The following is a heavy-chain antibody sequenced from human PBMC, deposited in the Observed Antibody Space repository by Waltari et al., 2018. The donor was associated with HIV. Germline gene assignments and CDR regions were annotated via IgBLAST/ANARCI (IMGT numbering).Heavy chain of an antibody. CDR3: ARGAGSYLSDLTH. J-gene: IGHJ4*02. CDR2: VSVYNGHT. D-gene: IGHD1-26*01. Sequence: QVQLVQSGAEVKKPGASVKVSCKASGYPFTSYAFSWVRQAPGQGLEWMGWVSVYNGHTIYAQNLQDRVTMTTDTSTSTAYMELRSLRSDDTAVYYCARGAGSYLSDLTHWGQGSLVTVSS. V-gene: IGHV1-18*01. CDR1: GYPFTSYA.